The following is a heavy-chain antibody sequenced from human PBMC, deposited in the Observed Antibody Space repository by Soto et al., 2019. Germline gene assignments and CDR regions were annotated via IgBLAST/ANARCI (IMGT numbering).Heavy chain of an antibody. V-gene: IGHV1-69*06. J-gene: IGHJ4*02. Sequence: QVQLVQSGAEVKKPGSSVKVSCKASGGTFSSYPISWVRQAPGQGLEWMGGTNGNLGTGNYAQKFQGRLTITTDNSTTTAYMGLSSLRTEDTAVYYCARRVSHGYFSYFDNWGQGTLVTVSS. CDR3: ARRVSHGYFSYFDN. CDR2: TNGNLGTG. D-gene: IGHD4-17*01. CDR1: GGTFSSYP.